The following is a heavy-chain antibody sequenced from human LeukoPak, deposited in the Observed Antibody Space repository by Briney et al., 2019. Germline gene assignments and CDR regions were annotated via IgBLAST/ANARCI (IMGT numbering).Heavy chain of an antibody. CDR2: INPNSGGT. D-gene: IGHD5-24*01. CDR1: GYTFTGYY. CDR3: ARGHKGRDGYNIVFQH. J-gene: IGHJ1*01. V-gene: IGHV1-2*02. Sequence: GGSLRLSCAASGYTFTGYYMHWVRQAPGQGLEWMGWINPNSGGTNYAQKFQGRVTMTRDTSISTAYMELSRLRSDDTAVYYCARGHKGRDGYNIVFQHWGQGTLVSVSS.